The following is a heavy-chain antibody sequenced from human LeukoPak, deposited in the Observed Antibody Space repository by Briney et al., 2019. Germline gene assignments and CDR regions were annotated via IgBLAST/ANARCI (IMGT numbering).Heavy chain of an antibody. V-gene: IGHV1-18*01. Sequence: GASVKVSCKASGYTFTSYDINWVRQATGQGLEWMGWMNPNSGNTNYAQKLQGRVTMTTDTSTSTAYMELRSLRSDDTAVYYCARAVGEPWRRITMIARRAAFDIWGQGTMVTVSS. J-gene: IGHJ3*02. CDR1: GYTFTSYD. CDR3: ARAVGEPWRRITMIARRAAFDI. D-gene: IGHD3-22*01. CDR2: MNPNSGNT.